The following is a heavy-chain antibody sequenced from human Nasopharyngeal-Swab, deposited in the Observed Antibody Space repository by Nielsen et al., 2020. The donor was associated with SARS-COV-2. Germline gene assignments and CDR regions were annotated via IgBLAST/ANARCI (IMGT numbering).Heavy chain of an antibody. Sequence: GESLKISCAASGFTFSSYNMNWVRQAPGKGLEWVSSISSSSSYIYYADSVKGRFPISRDNAKNSLYLQMNSLRAEDTAVYYCARGCVLTGPSCYYYGMDVWGQGTTVTVSS. V-gene: IGHV3-21*01. CDR2: ISSSSSYI. CDR1: GFTFSSYN. CDR3: ARGCVLTGPSCYYYGMDV. J-gene: IGHJ6*02. D-gene: IGHD3-9*01.